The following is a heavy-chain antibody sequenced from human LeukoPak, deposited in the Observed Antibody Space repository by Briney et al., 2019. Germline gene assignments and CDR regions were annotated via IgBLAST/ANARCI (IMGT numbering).Heavy chain of an antibody. J-gene: IGHJ4*02. V-gene: IGHV3-23*01. Sequence: GGSLRLSCAASGFTFSSYAMSWVRQAPGKGLEWVSSISGSGGSTYCADSVKGRFTISRDNSKNTLYLQMNSLRAEDTAVYYCAKDAGRDLRYFDWLLSPLDYWGQGTLVTVSS. CDR1: GFTFSSYA. CDR2: ISGSGGST. D-gene: IGHD3-9*01. CDR3: AKDAGRDLRYFDWLLSPLDY.